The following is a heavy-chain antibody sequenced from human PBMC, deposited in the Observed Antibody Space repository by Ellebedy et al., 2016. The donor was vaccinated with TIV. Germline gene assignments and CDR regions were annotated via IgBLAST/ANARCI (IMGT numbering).Heavy chain of an antibody. D-gene: IGHD2-15*01. CDR3: TTEGGDSAGSGGSDLTGHPLDPPYYFDY. CDR2: ISGSGGST. CDR1: GFTFSSYW. J-gene: IGHJ4*02. V-gene: IGHV3-23*01. Sequence: GESLKISXAASGFTFSSYWMHWVRQAPGKGLEWVSAISGSGGSTYYADSVKGRFTISRDNSKNTLFLQMNSLKTEDTAVYYCTTEGGDSAGSGGSDLTGHPLDPPYYFDYWGQGTLVTVSS.